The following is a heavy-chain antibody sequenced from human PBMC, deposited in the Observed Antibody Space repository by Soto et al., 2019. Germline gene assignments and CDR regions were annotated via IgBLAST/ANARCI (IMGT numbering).Heavy chain of an antibody. V-gene: IGHV3-23*01. CDR1: GFTFSSYA. D-gene: IGHD3-22*01. CDR3: ARDRGSSVYYPIDGFDV. CDR2: ISGSGGST. J-gene: IGHJ3*01. Sequence: PGGSLRLSCAASGFTFSSYAMNWVRQAPGKGLEWVSTISGSGGSTYFADSVKGRFTISRDNAKNTLYLQMNGLRDEDTAVYYCARDRGSSVYYPIDGFDVWGQGTMVTVSS.